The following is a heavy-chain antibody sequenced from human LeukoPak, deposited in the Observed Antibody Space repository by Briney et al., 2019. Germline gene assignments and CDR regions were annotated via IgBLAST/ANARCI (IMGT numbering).Heavy chain of an antibody. CDR1: GGSISSSTW. J-gene: IGHJ4*02. CDR2: IYHSGST. Sequence: SGTLSLTCAVSGGSISSSTWWSWVRQPPGRGLEWIGEIYHSGSTNYNPSLKGRLTISVDKSKNQFSLKLSSVTAADTAVYYCASVHTAMVTFDYWGQETLVTVSS. D-gene: IGHD5-18*01. V-gene: IGHV4-4*02. CDR3: ASVHTAMVTFDY.